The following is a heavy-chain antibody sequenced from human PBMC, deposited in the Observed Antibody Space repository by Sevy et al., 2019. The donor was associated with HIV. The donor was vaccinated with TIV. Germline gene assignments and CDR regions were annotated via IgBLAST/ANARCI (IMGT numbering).Heavy chain of an antibody. V-gene: IGHV1-69*13. Sequence: ASVKVSCKASGGTFSSYAISWVRQAPGQGLEWMGGIIPIFGTANYAQKFQGRVTITADESTGTAYMELSSLRSEDTAVYYCARVLNYYYGMDVWGQGTTVTVSS. J-gene: IGHJ6*02. CDR2: IIPIFGTA. CDR3: ARVLNYYYGMDV. CDR1: GGTFSSYA.